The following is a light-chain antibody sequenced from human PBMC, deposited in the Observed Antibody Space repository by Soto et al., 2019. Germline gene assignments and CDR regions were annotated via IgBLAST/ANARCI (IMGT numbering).Light chain of an antibody. CDR2: AAS. J-gene: IGKJ3*01. CDR1: QGITND. Sequence: DIQLTQSPSFLSASVGDRVTITCRASQGITNDLAWYQQKPGKAPKLLIYAASSLQRGVPSTFRGSGFGTEFTLTISSLQPEDFATYFCQQFNSDPFTFGPGTTVDFK. V-gene: IGKV1-9*01. CDR3: QQFNSDPFT.